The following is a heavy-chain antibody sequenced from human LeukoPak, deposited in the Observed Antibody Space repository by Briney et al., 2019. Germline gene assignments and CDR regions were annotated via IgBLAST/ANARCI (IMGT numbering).Heavy chain of an antibody. CDR1: SCTFTSSW. CDR3: VTTLTTYSSSTSCYADR. CDR2: IYLADSDT. D-gene: IGHD2-2*01. Sequence: GESLKISSKAASCTFTSSWIGCGGQMPGKGLEWMGIIYLADSDTRYRPSFQGQVTISADKSTRTAYRQWSSRKPSNTARYYCVTTLTTYSSSTSCYADRWGQGTLVTVSS. V-gene: IGHV5-51*01. J-gene: IGHJ4*01.